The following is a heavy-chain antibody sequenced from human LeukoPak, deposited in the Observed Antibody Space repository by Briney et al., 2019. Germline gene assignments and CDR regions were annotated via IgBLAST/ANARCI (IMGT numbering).Heavy chain of an antibody. D-gene: IGHD3-3*01. V-gene: IGHV3-66*01. Sequence: GGSLRLSCAASGFTVSSNYMSWVRQAPGKGLEWVSVIYSGGSTYYADSVKGRFTISRDNSKNTLYLQMNSLRAEDTAVYYCARVFSLYYDFWSGYYETDYWGQGTLVTVSS. CDR3: ARVFSLYYDFWSGYYETDY. J-gene: IGHJ4*02. CDR1: GFTVSSNY. CDR2: IYSGGST.